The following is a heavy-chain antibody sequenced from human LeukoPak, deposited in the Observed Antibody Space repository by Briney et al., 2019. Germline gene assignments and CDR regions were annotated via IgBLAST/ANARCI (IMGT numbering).Heavy chain of an antibody. CDR2: ISYDGSNK. J-gene: IGHJ6*02. CDR1: GFTFSSYA. Sequence: RGSLRLSCAASGFTFSSYAMHWVRQAPGKGLEWVAVISYDGSNKYYADSVKGRFTISRDNSKNTLYLQMNSLRAEDTAVYYCARDNPGPGYGMDVWGQGTTVTVSS. V-gene: IGHV3-30-3*01. CDR3: ARDNPGPGYGMDV.